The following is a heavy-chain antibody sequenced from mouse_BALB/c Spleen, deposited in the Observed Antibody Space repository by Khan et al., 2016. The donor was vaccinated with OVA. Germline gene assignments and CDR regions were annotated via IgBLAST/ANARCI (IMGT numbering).Heavy chain of an antibody. CDR1: GFTFSSFG. CDR3: ERGNWAWFAY. CDR2: ISSDSITL. D-gene: IGHD2-1*01. Sequence: EVKVVESGGGLVQPGGSRKLSCAASGFTFSSFGMHWVRQAPEKGLEWVAYISSDSITLYYADTVKGRVTISRDNPRTTLFLQMTSLRSEDTALFYCERGNWAWFAYWGQGTLVTVSA. V-gene: IGHV5-17*02. J-gene: IGHJ3*01.